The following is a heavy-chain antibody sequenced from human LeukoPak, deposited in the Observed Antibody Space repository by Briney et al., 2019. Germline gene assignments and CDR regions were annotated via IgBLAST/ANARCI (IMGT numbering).Heavy chain of an antibody. CDR1: GFTFSGYA. CDR2: ISYDGRNE. CDR3: AKGQWYSSGWYYFDY. D-gene: IGHD6-19*01. J-gene: IGHJ4*02. Sequence: PGGSLRLSCAASGFTFSGYAIHWVRQAPGKGLEWMGVISYDGRNEYYAASVKGRFTISRDNSKNTLYLQMNSLRAEDTAVYYCAKGQWYSSGWYYFDYWGQGTLVTVSS. V-gene: IGHV3-30*04.